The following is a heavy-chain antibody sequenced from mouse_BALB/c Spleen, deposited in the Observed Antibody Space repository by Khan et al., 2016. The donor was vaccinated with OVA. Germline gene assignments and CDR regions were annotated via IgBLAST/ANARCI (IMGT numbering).Heavy chain of an antibody. D-gene: IGHD1-1*01. CDR3: ATSYYYGYYFDY. V-gene: IGHV5-17*02. J-gene: IGHJ2*01. Sequence: EVMLVESGGGLVQPGGSRKLSCAASGFTFSSYGMHWVRQAPEKGLEWVAYISGDSSTIYYTDTVTGRFTISSENPKNTLSLQMTSLMSEDTAMYYFATSYYYGYYFDYWGPGTTLTVSS. CDR2: ISGDSSTI. CDR1: GFTFSSYG.